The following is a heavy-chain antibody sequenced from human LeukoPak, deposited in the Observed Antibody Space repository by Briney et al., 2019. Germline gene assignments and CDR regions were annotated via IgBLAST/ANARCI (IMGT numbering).Heavy chain of an antibody. J-gene: IGHJ6*03. D-gene: IGHD6-13*01. CDR2: INSDGSST. CDR1: GFTFSSYW. Sequence: PGGSLRLSCAASGFTFSSYWMHWVRQAPGKGLVWVSRINSDGSSTSYADPVKGRFTISRDNAKNTLYLQMNSLRAEDTAVYYCARDSSSWPYYYYMDVWGKGTTVTISS. CDR3: ARDSSSWPYYYYMDV. V-gene: IGHV3-74*01.